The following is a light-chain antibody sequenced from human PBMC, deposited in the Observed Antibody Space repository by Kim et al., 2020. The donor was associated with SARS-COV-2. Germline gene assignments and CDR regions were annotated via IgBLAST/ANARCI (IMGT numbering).Light chain of an antibody. J-gene: IGLJ3*02. CDR2: QDS. CDR3: QAWDSSTEV. Sequence: SYELTQPPSVSVSPGQTASITCSGDKLGDKYACWYQQKPGQSPVLAIYQDSKRPSGIPERFSGSNSGNTATLTISGTQAMDEADYYCQAWDSSTEVFGGGTQLTVL. CDR1: KLGDKY. V-gene: IGLV3-1*01.